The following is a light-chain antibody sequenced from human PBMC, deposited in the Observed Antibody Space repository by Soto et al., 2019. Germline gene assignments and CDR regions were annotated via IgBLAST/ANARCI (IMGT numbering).Light chain of an antibody. CDR3: QQYTPGT. V-gene: IGKV1-5*01. CDR1: QSISRG. J-gene: IGKJ1*01. Sequence: DIQMTQSPPTLSASVGDRVTITCRASQSISRGLAWHQQKAGEAPKLLIYDASTLVSGVPSRFSGSGSGTEFTLTISSLQPDDFATYYCQQYTPGTFGQGT. CDR2: DAS.